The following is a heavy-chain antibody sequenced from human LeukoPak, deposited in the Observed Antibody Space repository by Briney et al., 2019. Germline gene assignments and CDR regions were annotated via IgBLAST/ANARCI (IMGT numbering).Heavy chain of an antibody. CDR1: GGSISSGGYY. Sequence: SETLSLTRTVSGGSISSGGYYWSWIRQPPGKGLEWIGYIYYSGSTNYNPSLKSRVTISVDTSKNQFSLKLSSVTAADTAVYYCARSPGYCTNGVCYNIYYYYYGMDVWGQGTTVTVSS. J-gene: IGHJ6*02. V-gene: IGHV4-61*08. CDR2: IYYSGST. CDR3: ARSPGYCTNGVCYNIYYYYYGMDV. D-gene: IGHD2-8*01.